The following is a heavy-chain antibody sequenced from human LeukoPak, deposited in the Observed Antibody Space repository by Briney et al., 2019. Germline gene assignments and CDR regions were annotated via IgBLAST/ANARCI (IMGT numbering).Heavy chain of an antibody. V-gene: IGHV1-2*02. Sequence: ASVKVSCKASGYTFTGYYMHWVRQAPGQGLEWMGWINPNSGGTNYAQKFQGRVTMTRDMSTSTVYMELSSLRSEDTAVYYCAREDYYDSSGYHGRWFDPWGQGTLVTVSS. CDR3: AREDYYDSSGYHGRWFDP. J-gene: IGHJ5*02. CDR2: INPNSGGT. D-gene: IGHD3-22*01. CDR1: GYTFTGYY.